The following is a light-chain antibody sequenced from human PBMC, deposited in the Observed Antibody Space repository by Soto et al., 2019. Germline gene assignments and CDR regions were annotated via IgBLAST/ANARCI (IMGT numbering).Light chain of an antibody. J-gene: IGLJ3*02. CDR2: EVN. Sequence: QAVVTQPPSASGSPGQSVTISCTGTSSDVGCYNYVSWYQQHPGKAPKVMIYEVNKRPSGVPDRFSGSKSGNTASLTVSGLQAEDEADYFCKSYTGINNWVFGGGTKLTV. V-gene: IGLV2-8*01. CDR1: SSDVGCYNY. CDR3: KSYTGINNWV.